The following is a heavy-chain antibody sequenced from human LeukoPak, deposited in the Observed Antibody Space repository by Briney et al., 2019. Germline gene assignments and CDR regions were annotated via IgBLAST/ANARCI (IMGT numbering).Heavy chain of an antibody. J-gene: IGHJ3*02. D-gene: IGHD3-22*01. V-gene: IGHV4-59*01. CDR2: IYDSGST. CDR3: ACLTTADAFDI. CDR1: GGSIDSYY. Sequence: SETLSLTCTVSGGSIDSYYWSWIRQPPGKGMEWIGYIYDSGSTNYNPSLKSRVTISVDTSTNQFSLKLNSVTAADTAVYYCACLTTADAFDIWGQGTMVTVSS.